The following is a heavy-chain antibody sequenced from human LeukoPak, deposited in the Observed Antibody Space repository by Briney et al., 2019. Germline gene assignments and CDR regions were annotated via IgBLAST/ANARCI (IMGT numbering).Heavy chain of an antibody. V-gene: IGHV3-11*01. CDR3: ARDQYGSGYGSIFDY. J-gene: IGHJ4*02. D-gene: IGHD3-10*01. CDR2: ISSSGITI. CDR1: GFTFSDYY. Sequence: PGGSLRLSCAASGFTFSDYYMTWIRQAPGKGLEWVSYISSSGITIYYADSVKGRFTISRDNTKNLLFLQVNSLRAEDTAVYYCARDQYGSGYGSIFDYWGQGTLVTVSS.